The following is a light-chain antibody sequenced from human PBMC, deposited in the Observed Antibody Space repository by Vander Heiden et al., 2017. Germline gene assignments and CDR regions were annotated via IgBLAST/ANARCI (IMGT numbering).Light chain of an antibody. CDR2: LNSDGSH. J-gene: IGLJ3*02. CDR1: SGSGSSS. Sequence: QPLLTQSPSASAPLGASVKPTCTLGSGSGSSSSAWHQQQPEKGHRYVVKLNSDGSHSKGGGIPDRFSGSSSGAERYLTISSLESEDEADYYCQTWGTGIRVFGGGTKLTVL. V-gene: IGLV4-69*01. CDR3: QTWGTGIRV.